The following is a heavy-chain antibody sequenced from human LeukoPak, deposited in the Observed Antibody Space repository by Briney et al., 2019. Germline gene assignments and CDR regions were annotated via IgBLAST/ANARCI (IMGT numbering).Heavy chain of an antibody. CDR3: ARYYGSGSYYNRRSFDY. Sequence: SETLSLTCAVYGGSFSGYYWSWIRQPPGKGLEWIGEINHSGSTNYNPSLKSRVTISVGTSKNQFSLKLSSVTAADTAVYYCARYYGSGSYYNRRSFDYWGQGTLVTVSS. D-gene: IGHD3-10*01. V-gene: IGHV4-34*01. J-gene: IGHJ4*02. CDR2: INHSGST. CDR1: GGSFSGYY.